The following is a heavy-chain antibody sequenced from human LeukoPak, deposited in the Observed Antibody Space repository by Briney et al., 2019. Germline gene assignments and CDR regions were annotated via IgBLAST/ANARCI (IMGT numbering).Heavy chain of an antibody. CDR1: GGSFSSHY. CDR2: VYYSGST. CDR3: ARHLGIAAAGTVAY. Sequence: SETLSLTCTVSGGSFSSHYWNWIRQPPGKGLEWIGYVYYSGSTNYSPSLKSRVTISVDTSKNQFSLKLSSVTAADTAVYYCARHLGIAAAGTVAYWGQGTLVTVSS. V-gene: IGHV4-59*08. D-gene: IGHD6-13*01. J-gene: IGHJ4*02.